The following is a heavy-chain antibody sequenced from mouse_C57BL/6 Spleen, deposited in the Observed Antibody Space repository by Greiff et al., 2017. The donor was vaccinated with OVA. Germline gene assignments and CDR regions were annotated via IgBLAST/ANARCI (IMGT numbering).Heavy chain of an antibody. V-gene: IGHV3-6*01. J-gene: IGHJ3*01. CDR1: GYSITSGYY. Sequence: EVQLQQSGPGLVKPSQSLSLTCSVTGYSITSGYYWNWIRQFPGNKLEWMGYISYDGSNNYNPSLKNRITITRDTSKNQFFLKLNSVTTADTATYYCASYGYDGAWFAYWGQGTLVTVSA. CDR2: ISYDGSN. CDR3: ASYGYDGAWFAY. D-gene: IGHD2-2*01.